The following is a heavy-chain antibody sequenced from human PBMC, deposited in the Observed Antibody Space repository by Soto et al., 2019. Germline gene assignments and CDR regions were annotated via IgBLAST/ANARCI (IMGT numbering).Heavy chain of an antibody. CDR3: AKDMVRGVMGGMDV. CDR2: ISGSGGST. Sequence: GGSLRLSCAASGFTFSSYAMSWVRQAPGKGLEWVSAISGSGGSTYYADSVKGRFTISRDNSKNTLYLQMNSLRAEDTAVYYCAKDMVRGVMGGMDVWGQGTTVTVSS. CDR1: GFTFSSYA. D-gene: IGHD3-10*01. J-gene: IGHJ6*02. V-gene: IGHV3-23*01.